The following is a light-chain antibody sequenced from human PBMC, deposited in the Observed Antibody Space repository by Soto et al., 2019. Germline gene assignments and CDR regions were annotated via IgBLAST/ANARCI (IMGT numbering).Light chain of an antibody. V-gene: IGKV3-15*01. CDR3: QQYNNWPRT. CDR2: GAS. CDR1: QSVSSN. J-gene: IGKJ1*01. Sequence: EIVMTQSPAILSVSPGKRATLSCRASQSVSSNLAWYKQKPGQAPRLLIYGASTRATDIPARFSGSGSGTEFTLTISSLQSEDFAVYYCQQYNNWPRTFGQGTKVEIK.